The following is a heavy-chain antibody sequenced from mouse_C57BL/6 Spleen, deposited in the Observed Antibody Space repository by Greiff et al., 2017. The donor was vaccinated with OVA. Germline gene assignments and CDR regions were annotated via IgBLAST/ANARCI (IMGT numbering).Heavy chain of an antibody. CDR3: APIYDGYSWFAY. D-gene: IGHD2-3*01. V-gene: IGHV5-17*01. CDR2: ISSGSSTI. Sequence: EVHLVESGGGLVKPGGSLKLSCAASGFTFSDYGMHWVRQAPEKGLEWVAYISSGSSTIYYADTVKGRFTISRDNAKNTLFLQMTSLMSEDTAMYYCAPIYDGYSWFAYWGQGTLVTVSA. CDR1: GFTFSDYG. J-gene: IGHJ3*01.